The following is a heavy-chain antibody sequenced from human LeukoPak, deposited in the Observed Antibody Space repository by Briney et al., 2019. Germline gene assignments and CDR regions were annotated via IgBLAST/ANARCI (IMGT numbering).Heavy chain of an antibody. Sequence: GGSLRLSCAASGFTFSSYAMSWVRHAPGKGLEWVSVISGSGGSTYYADSVKGRFTSSRDNSKKALYLQMNSLRAEDTAVYDCAKDGWFGELLSSIDYWGQGTLVTVSS. D-gene: IGHD3-10*01. CDR1: GFTFSSYA. V-gene: IGHV3-23*01. CDR2: ISGSGGST. CDR3: AKDGWFGELLSSIDY. J-gene: IGHJ4*02.